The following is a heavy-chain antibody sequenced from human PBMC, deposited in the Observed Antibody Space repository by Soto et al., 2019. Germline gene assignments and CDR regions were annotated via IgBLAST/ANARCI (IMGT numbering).Heavy chain of an antibody. CDR3: GRKSQGSVTVTGNWYFDL. J-gene: IGHJ2*01. CDR2: ISGGGDAT. CDR1: GFTFGGYA. D-gene: IGHD4-17*01. Sequence: EVQLLESGGGLLQPGGSLRLSCAASGFTFGGYAMNWVRQAPGKGLEWVSGISGGGDATFYTDSVKGRFTLSRDNSGNTLYLQMNSLRAEDTAVYFCGRKSQGSVTVTGNWYFDLWGGGTLVTVSS. V-gene: IGHV3-23*01.